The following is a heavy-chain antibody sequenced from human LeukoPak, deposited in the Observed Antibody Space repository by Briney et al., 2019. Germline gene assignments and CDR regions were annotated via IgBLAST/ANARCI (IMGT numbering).Heavy chain of an antibody. J-gene: IGHJ4*02. CDR2: ITGTTGNT. CDR3: AKGTLATCTGARCYPFDY. D-gene: IGHD2-8*02. V-gene: IGHV3-23*01. CDR1: GFTFSAHA. Sequence: GGSLRLSCRGCGFTFSAHAMNWVRQAPGKEMEWVSSITGTTGNTYIADSVKGRFTISRDNSRNTVYLQMNNLRAEDTAIYYCAKGTLATCTGARCYPFDYWGQGALVTVSS.